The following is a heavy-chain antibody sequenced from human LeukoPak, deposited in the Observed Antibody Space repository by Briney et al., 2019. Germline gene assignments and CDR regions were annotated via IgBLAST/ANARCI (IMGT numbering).Heavy chain of an antibody. J-gene: IGHJ3*02. Sequence: GGSLRLSCAASTFTFSTYSMNWVRQAPGKGLEWVSSISTSSRYIYYADSVKGRFTISRDNAKNSLYLQMNSLRAEDTAVYYCAREGGGYDILTGPDAFDIWGQGTMVTVSS. D-gene: IGHD3-9*01. V-gene: IGHV3-21*01. CDR1: TFTFSTYS. CDR3: AREGGGYDILTGPDAFDI. CDR2: ISTSSRYI.